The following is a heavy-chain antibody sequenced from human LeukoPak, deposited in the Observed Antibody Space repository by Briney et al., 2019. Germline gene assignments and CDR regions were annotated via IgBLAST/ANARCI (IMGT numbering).Heavy chain of an antibody. CDR3: VRGAYYFYGMDV. J-gene: IGHJ6*02. Sequence: GGSLRLSCAASGLTFSTYWMHWVRQAPGKGLVWVAQINGDGSDTSYADSMKGRFTISRDNVKNTLYLHINSLRAEDTSVFYCVRGAYYFYGMDVWGQGTTVTASS. CDR1: GLTFSTYW. V-gene: IGHV3-74*01. CDR2: INGDGSDT. D-gene: IGHD3-16*01.